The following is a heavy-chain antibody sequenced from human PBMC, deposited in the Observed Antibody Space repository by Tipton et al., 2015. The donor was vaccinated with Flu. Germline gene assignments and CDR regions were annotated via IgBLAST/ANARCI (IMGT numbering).Heavy chain of an antibody. Sequence: SLRLSCAASGFTFDDYAMHWVRQAPGKGLEWVSGISWNSGSIGYADSVKGRFTISRDNAKNSLYLQMNSLRAEDTALYYCAKDRAAGYFDYWGQGTLVTVPS. CDR3: AKDRAAGYFDY. D-gene: IGHD6-13*01. CDR2: ISWNSGSI. CDR1: GFTFDDYA. V-gene: IGHV3-9*01. J-gene: IGHJ4*02.